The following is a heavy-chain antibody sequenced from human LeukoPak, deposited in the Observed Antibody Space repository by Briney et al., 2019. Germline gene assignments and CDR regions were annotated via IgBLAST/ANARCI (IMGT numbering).Heavy chain of an antibody. CDR3: AKLHNLNSDY. CDR2: ISGSGGST. V-gene: IGHV3-23*01. Sequence: ETLSLTCAVSGGSISSSNWWSWVRQPPGKGLEWVSTISGSGGSTYYAGSVEGRFTISRDNSKNTLYLQMNSLRAEDTAVYYCAKLHNLNSDYWGQGTLVTVSS. CDR1: GGSISSSN. J-gene: IGHJ4*02. D-gene: IGHD1-14*01.